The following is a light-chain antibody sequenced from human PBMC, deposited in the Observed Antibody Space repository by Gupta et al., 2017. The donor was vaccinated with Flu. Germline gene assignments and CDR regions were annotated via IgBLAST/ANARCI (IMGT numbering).Light chain of an antibody. J-gene: IGKJ2*01. Sequence: GERATLSCRASQSVSSYLAWYQQRPGQAPRLLIYDVSNRATGIPARFSGSGSGTDFTLTIGSLEPEDFVVYYCQQRSNWPYTFGQGTKLEIK. CDR3: QQRSNWPYT. V-gene: IGKV3-11*01. CDR2: DVS. CDR1: QSVSSY.